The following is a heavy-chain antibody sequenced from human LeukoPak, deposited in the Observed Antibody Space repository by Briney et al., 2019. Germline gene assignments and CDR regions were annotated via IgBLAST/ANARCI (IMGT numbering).Heavy chain of an antibody. Sequence: SGGSLRLSCAASGFTFSNYWMTWVRQAPGKGLEWVANIKQDGSEKYYVDSVKGRFTISRDNAKNSLYLQMNSLRAEDTAVYYCARGFYYGSGTYYYDYWGQGTLVTVSS. CDR1: GFTFSNYW. CDR3: ARGFYYGSGTYYYDY. CDR2: IKQDGSEK. J-gene: IGHJ4*02. V-gene: IGHV3-7*04. D-gene: IGHD3-10*01.